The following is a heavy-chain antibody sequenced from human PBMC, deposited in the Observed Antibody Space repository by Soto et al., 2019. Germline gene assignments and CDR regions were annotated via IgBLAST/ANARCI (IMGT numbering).Heavy chain of an antibody. D-gene: IGHD3-22*01. CDR1: VFTFSYYA. J-gene: IGHJ4*02. CDR3: AREGVHNYNEYYFDY. CDR2: ISGIRDYI. V-gene: IGHV3-21*06. Sequence: WWSLRLSCSASVFTFSYYALHWFRRAPGKGLEWVSSISGIRDYIRYADSVKGRFTISRDNAKTSLYLQMNSLTAEDTAVYYCAREGVHNYNEYYFDYWGQGTLVTVSS.